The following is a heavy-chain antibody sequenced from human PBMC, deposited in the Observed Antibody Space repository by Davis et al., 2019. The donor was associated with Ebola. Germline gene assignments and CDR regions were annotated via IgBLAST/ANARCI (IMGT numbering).Heavy chain of an antibody. Sequence: PSETLSLTCAVYGGSFSGYYWSWIRQPPGKGLEWIGEINHSGSTNYNASLKSRVTISVDTSKNQFSLKLSSVTAADTAVYYCARYSHYGSGSYYARPIPWWYMDVWGKGTTVTVSS. J-gene: IGHJ6*03. CDR3: ARYSHYGSGSYYARPIPWWYMDV. CDR1: GGSFSGYY. D-gene: IGHD3-10*01. CDR2: INHSGST. V-gene: IGHV4-34*01.